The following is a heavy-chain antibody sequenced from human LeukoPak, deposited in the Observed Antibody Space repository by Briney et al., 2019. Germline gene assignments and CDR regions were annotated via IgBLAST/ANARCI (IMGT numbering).Heavy chain of an antibody. D-gene: IGHD3-22*01. CDR2: ISISSNYK. V-gene: IGHV3-21*01. J-gene: IGHJ4*02. CDR3: ATLPYYYDSSGSYYFDY. Sequence: NPGGSLRLSCAASGFTFSRYSMNWVRQAPGKGLEWVSSISISSNYKYYPDSLKGRFTISRDNAKNSLYLQMNSLRVEDTAVYYCATLPYYYDSSGSYYFDYWGQGTLVTVSS. CDR1: GFTFSRYS.